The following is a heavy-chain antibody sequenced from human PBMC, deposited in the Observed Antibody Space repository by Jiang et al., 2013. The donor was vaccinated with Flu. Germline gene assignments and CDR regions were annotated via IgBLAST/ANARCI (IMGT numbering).Heavy chain of an antibody. CDR2: LPYGEH. J-gene: IGHJ5*02. V-gene: IGHV4-38-2*02. D-gene: IGHD3-10*01. Sequence: TCSVSGYSISSGYSWGWIRQPQEGTGVDWEYLPYGEHLLQLSLKSRVNISIDTSKNQFSLKLNSVTAADTAIYYCVRIGMVQGVIFWLNPWGQGTLVTVSS. CDR1: GYSISSGYS. CDR3: VRIGMVQGVIFWLNP.